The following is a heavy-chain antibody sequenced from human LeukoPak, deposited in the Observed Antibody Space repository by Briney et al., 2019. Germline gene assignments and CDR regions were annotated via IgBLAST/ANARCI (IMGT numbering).Heavy chain of an antibody. CDR1: GYTLTKLS. CDR3: ARDGGFGDLEIDY. D-gene: IGHD3-10*01. Sequence: ASVKVSCKVSGYTLTKLSMHWVRQAPGKGLEWMGGFDPEDGETIYAQNFQGRVTMTEDTSTDTAYMELSSLTSDDTAVYYCARDGGFGDLEIDYWGQGTLVTVSS. CDR2: FDPEDGET. J-gene: IGHJ4*02. V-gene: IGHV1-24*01.